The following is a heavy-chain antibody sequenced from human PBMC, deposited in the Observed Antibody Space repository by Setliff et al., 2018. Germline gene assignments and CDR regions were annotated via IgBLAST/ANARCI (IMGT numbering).Heavy chain of an antibody. D-gene: IGHD6-19*01. J-gene: IGHJ4*02. CDR2: ISASGRTT. Sequence: GSLRLSCAAPELIFSHTWMSWVRQAPGKGLEWVSAISASGRTTYSADSVKGRFTISRDNSKNTLYLQMSSLRAEDTAVYYCAKGLGIAVAGMGVYWGQGTLVTVSS. CDR1: ELIFSHTW. CDR3: AKGLGIAVAGMGVY. V-gene: IGHV3-23*01.